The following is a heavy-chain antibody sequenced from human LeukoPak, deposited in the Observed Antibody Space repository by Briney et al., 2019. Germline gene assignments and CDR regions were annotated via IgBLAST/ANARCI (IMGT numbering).Heavy chain of an antibody. CDR3: AKDGGVIRDGYSYYFDY. CDR2: IYYSGST. Sequence: SETLSLTCTVSGGSISSYYWSWIRQPPGKGLEWIGYIYYSGSTNYNPSLKSRVTISVDTSKNQFSLKLSSVTAADTAVYYCAKDGGVIRDGYSYYFDYWGQGTLVTVSS. D-gene: IGHD5-24*01. CDR1: GGSISSYY. J-gene: IGHJ4*02. V-gene: IGHV4-59*01.